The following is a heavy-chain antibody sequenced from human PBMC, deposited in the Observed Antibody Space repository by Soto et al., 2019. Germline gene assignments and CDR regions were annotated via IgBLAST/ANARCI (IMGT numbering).Heavy chain of an antibody. J-gene: IGHJ6*02. Sequence: GESLKISCKGSGYSFPSYWISWVRQMPGKGLEWMGRIDPSDSYTNYSPSFQGHVTISADKSISTAYLQWSSLKASDTAMYYCAKSYDLYYGMDVWGQGTTVTVSS. CDR3: AKSYDLYYGMDV. CDR2: IDPSDSYT. V-gene: IGHV5-10-1*01. CDR1: GYSFPSYW. D-gene: IGHD3-22*01.